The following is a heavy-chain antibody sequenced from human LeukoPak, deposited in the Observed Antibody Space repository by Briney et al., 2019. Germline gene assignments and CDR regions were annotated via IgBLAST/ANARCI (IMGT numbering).Heavy chain of an antibody. J-gene: IGHJ6*03. D-gene: IGHD6-19*01. CDR1: GFSFTSYW. V-gene: IGHV5-51*01. Sequence: HGESLKISCYGTGFSFTSYWIGAMRPWPGECLEGMGIIYPGDSDTRYSPSFQGQVTISADKSISTAYLQWSSLKASDTAMYYCARLASGWAGYMDVWGKGTTVTVSS. CDR2: IYPGDSDT. CDR3: ARLASGWAGYMDV.